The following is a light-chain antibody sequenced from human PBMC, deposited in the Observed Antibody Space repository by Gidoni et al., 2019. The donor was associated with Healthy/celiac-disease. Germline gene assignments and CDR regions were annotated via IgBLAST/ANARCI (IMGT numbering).Light chain of an antibody. CDR1: QSVSSN. Sequence: EIVVTQSPATLSVSPGERATLACRASQSVSSNLAWYQQKPGQAPRLLLYGASTRATGIPARFSGSGSGTEFTLTISRLHSEDFAVYYCQQYNNWLGPFGPGTKVEIK. V-gene: IGKV3-15*01. J-gene: IGKJ1*01. CDR3: QQYNNWLGP. CDR2: GAS.